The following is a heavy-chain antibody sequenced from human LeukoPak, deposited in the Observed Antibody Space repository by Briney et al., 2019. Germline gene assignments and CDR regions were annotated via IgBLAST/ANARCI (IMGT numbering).Heavy chain of an antibody. J-gene: IGHJ6*03. Sequence: GGSLRLSCAASGFTFSSYWMSWVRQAPGKGLEWVANIKQDGSEKYYVDSVKGRFTISRDNSKNTLYLQMNSLRAEDTAVYYCAKQGASGWEPNYYYYYMDVWGKGTTVTVSS. D-gene: IGHD6-19*01. CDR3: AKQGASGWEPNYYYYYMDV. CDR2: IKQDGSEK. CDR1: GFTFSSYW. V-gene: IGHV3-7*03.